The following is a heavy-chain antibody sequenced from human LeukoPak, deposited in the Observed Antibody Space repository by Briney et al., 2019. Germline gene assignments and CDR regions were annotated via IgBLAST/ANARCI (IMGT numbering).Heavy chain of an antibody. CDR1: GYTFTGYY. J-gene: IGHJ4*02. V-gene: IGHV1-2*02. Sequence: ASVKVSCKASGYTFTGYYMHWVRQAPGQGLEWMGWINPDSDVANYAQKFQGRVTLTRDTSISTAYMELSSLTSDDTAVYYCASRSSTVATFPIHYWGQGTMVTVSS. CDR2: INPDSDVA. D-gene: IGHD5-12*01. CDR3: ASRSSTVATFPIHY.